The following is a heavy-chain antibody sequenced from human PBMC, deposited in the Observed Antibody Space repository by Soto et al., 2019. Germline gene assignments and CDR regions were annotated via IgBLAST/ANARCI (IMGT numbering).Heavy chain of an antibody. CDR1: GASISSYY. D-gene: IGHD2-21*01. J-gene: IGHJ6*02. CDR2: ISDTGSP. Sequence: SETLSLTCTVSGASISSYYWSWIRQPPGKGLEWIAYISDTGSPNYNPSLKSRITISVDTSKNQFSLNLSSVTAADTAVYYCAASCVACGGFNYYGMDVWGQGTTVTVSS. CDR3: AASCVACGGFNYYGMDV. V-gene: IGHV4-59*12.